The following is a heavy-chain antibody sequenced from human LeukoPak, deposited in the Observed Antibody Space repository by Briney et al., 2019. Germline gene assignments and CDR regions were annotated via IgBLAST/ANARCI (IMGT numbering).Heavy chain of an antibody. Sequence: GGSLRLSCAASGFTFSSYSMNWVRQAPGKGLEWVSSISSSSSYIYYADSAKGRFTISRDNAKNSLYLQMNSLRAEDTAVYYCASGDSSGYIDYWGQGTLVTVSS. CDR2: ISSSSSYI. V-gene: IGHV3-21*01. CDR1: GFTFSSYS. J-gene: IGHJ4*02. D-gene: IGHD3-22*01. CDR3: ASGDSSGYIDY.